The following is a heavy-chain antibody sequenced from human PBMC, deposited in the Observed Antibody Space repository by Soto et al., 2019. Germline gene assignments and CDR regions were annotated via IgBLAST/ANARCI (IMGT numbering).Heavy chain of an antibody. CDR1: GGSLSGYY. J-gene: IGHJ4*02. CDR2: MYHTGNA. Sequence: PSETLSLTCSVSGGSLSGYYWSWIRQPPGKGLEYIAYMYHTGNAKYNPSLQSRVTLSVDTSKNQFSLRLASVTAADTAVYYCARDRTSRGYYFDYSLDYWGQGTRVTVPS. CDR3: ARDRTSRGYYFDYSLDY. V-gene: IGHV4-59*01. D-gene: IGHD3-22*01.